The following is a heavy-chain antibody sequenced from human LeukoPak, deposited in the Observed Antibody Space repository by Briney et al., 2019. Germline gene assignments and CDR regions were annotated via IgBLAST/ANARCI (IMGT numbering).Heavy chain of an antibody. CDR3: AKEYGDLLWARHAFDI. J-gene: IGHJ3*02. CDR2: MNPNSGNT. Sequence: ASVKVSCKASGYTFTSYDINWVRQATGQGLEWMGWMNPNSGNTGYAQKFQGRVTMARNTSISTAYMELSSLRSEDTAVYYCAKEYGDLLWARHAFDIWGQGTMVTVSS. CDR1: GYTFTSYD. V-gene: IGHV1-8*01. D-gene: IGHD4-17*01.